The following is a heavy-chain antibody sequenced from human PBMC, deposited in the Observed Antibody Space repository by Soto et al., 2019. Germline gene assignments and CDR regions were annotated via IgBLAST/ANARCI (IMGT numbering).Heavy chain of an antibody. CDR3: ARDAPYLDY. CDR2: IAHDGRTQ. Sequence: QVQLVESGGGVVQPGRSLRLSCAASGFTFIKYPMHWVRQAPGKGLEWVAVIAHDGRTQFYADSVQGRFTISRDTSKNTVYLQMNSLRAEDTAIYYCARDAPYLDYWGQGVRVTVSS. CDR1: GFTFIKYP. J-gene: IGHJ4*02. V-gene: IGHV3-30*04.